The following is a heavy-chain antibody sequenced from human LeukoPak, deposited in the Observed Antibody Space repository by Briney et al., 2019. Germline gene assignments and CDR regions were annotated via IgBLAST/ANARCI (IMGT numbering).Heavy chain of an antibody. J-gene: IGHJ4*02. CDR3: ARGVGGWKTGPFDY. D-gene: IGHD4-23*01. CDR1: SYTFTSHG. V-gene: IGHV1-18*01. Sequence: ASVKVSCKASSYTFTSHGISWVRQAPRQGLEWMEWISPFNGNTYYAQKLQGRVTITTDTSTSTAYMELRSLRSDDTAVYYCARGVGGWKTGPFDYWGQGIQVTVSS. CDR2: ISPFNGNT.